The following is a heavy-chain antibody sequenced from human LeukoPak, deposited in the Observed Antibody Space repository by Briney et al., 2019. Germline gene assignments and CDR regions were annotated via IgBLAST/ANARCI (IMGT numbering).Heavy chain of an antibody. CDR3: AKEGDYDSSGYYKNWFDP. J-gene: IGHJ5*02. D-gene: IGHD3-22*01. CDR2: ISGSGGST. CDR1: GFTLSSYA. V-gene: IGHV3-23*01. Sequence: GGSLRLSCAASGFTLSSYAMSWVRQAPGKGLEWVSAISGSGGSTYYADSVKGRFTISRDNSKNTLYLQMNSLRAEDTAVYYCAKEGDYDSSGYYKNWFDPWGQGTLVTVSS.